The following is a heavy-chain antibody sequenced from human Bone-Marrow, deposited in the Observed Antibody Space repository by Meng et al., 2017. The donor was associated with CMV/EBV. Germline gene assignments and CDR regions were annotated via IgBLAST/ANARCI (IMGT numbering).Heavy chain of an antibody. CDR3: ARDRWLLWFGDGESWFDP. V-gene: IGHV3-53*01. Sequence: GESLKISCAASGFTVSSNYMSWVRQAPGKGLEWVSVIYSGGSTYYADSVKGRFTISRDNAKNSLYLQMNSLRAEDTAVYYCARDRWLLWFGDGESWFDPWGQGTLVPVSS. CDR1: GFTVSSNY. J-gene: IGHJ5*02. CDR2: IYSGGST. D-gene: IGHD3-10*01.